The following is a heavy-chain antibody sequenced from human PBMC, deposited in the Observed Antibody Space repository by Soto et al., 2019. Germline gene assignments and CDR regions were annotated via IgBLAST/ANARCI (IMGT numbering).Heavy chain of an antibody. Sequence: ASVKVSCKASGGTFSSYAISWVRQAPGQGLEWMGGIIPILGIANYAQKFQGRVTITADKSTSTAYMELSSLRSEDTAVYYCARDPIMITFGGVIAVNWFDPWGRGTLVTVSS. CDR3: ARDPIMITFGGVIAVNWFDP. V-gene: IGHV1-69*10. CDR1: GGTFSSYA. J-gene: IGHJ5*02. D-gene: IGHD3-16*02. CDR2: IIPILGIA.